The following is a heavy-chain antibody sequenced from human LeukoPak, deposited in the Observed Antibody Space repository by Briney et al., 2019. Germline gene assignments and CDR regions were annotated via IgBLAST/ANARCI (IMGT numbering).Heavy chain of an antibody. D-gene: IGHD3-3*01. V-gene: IGHV1-2*02. J-gene: IGHJ3*02. Sequence: ASVKVSCKASGYTFTGYYMHWVRQAPGQGLEWMGWINPNSGGTNYAQKFQGRVTMTTDTSTSTAYMELRSLRSDDTAVYYCATPSITIFGVPDMGPPDAFDIWGQGTMVTVSS. CDR1: GYTFTGYY. CDR2: INPNSGGT. CDR3: ATPSITIFGVPDMGPPDAFDI.